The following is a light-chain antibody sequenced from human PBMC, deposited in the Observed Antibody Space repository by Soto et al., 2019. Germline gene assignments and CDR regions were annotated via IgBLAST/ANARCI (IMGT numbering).Light chain of an antibody. Sequence: EIVLTQSPGTLSLSPGERATLSCRASQSVSSSYLAWYQQKPGQAPRLLIYGASSRATGIPDRFRGSGTGTVFTLTIRRLEPEDFGVYYCQQYSDAPYTFGLGTKVDIK. J-gene: IGKJ2*01. CDR2: GAS. CDR3: QQYSDAPYT. V-gene: IGKV3-20*01. CDR1: QSVSSSY.